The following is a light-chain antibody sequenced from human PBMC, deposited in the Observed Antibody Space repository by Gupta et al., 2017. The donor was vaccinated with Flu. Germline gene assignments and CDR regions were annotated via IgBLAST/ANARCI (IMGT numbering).Light chain of an antibody. Sequence: PATLSLSPGERATLSCRASQGITSYLAWYQQKPGKAPRLLMYNASNRATGIPARFRGNGSGTDFTLTISSLEPEDFAVYYCQQRYNWPLTFGEGTKVEIK. J-gene: IGKJ4*01. CDR1: QGITSY. CDR2: NAS. CDR3: QQRYNWPLT. V-gene: IGKV3-11*01.